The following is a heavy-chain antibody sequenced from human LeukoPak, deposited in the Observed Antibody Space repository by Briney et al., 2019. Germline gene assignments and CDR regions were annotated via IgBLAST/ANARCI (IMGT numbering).Heavy chain of an antibody. CDR3: TRGGTMDA. V-gene: IGHV3-7*03. J-gene: IGHJ6*03. Sequence: GGSLRLSCAASGFAFSVYWMTWVRQAPGKGLEWVANINRDGSEKNYVDSVKGRFTISRDNAKKSLYLQMNSLRVEDTAVYFCTRGGTMDAWGNGTTVTGSS. CDR1: GFAFSVYW. CDR2: INRDGSEK.